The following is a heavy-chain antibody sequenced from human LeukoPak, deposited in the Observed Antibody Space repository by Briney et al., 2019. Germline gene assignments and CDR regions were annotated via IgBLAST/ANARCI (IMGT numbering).Heavy chain of an antibody. CDR1: GGSISSYY. CDR2: IYYSGST. J-gene: IGHJ4*02. D-gene: IGHD3-3*01. V-gene: IGHV4-59*01. CDR3: ARGRPYTIFGGRGGTIDY. Sequence: KPSETLSLTCTVSGGSISSYYWSWIRQPPGKGLEWIGYIYYSGSTNYNPSLKSRVTISVDTSKNQFSLKLSSVTAADTAVYYCARGRPYTIFGGRGGTIDYWGQGTLVTVSS.